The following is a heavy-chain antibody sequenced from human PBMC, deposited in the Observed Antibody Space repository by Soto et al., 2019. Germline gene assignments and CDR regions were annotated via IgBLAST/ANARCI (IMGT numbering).Heavy chain of an antibody. D-gene: IGHD5-18*01. CDR1: GGSISSYY. V-gene: IGHV4-59*01. Sequence: SETLSLTCTVSGGSISSYYWSWIRQPPGKGLEWIGYIYYSGSTNYNPSLKSRVTISVDTSKNQFSLKLSSVTAADTAVYYCARAHVDTAMGENFDYWGQGTLVTVS. J-gene: IGHJ4*02. CDR3: ARAHVDTAMGENFDY. CDR2: IYYSGST.